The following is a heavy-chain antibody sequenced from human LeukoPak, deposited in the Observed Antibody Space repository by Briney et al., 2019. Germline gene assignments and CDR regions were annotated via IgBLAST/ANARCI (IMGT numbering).Heavy chain of an antibody. D-gene: IGHD6-13*01. CDR3: AGAFQLGSYSSSFDY. J-gene: IGHJ4*02. CDR1: GGSISSGSYY. V-gene: IGHV4-61*02. CDR2: IYTSGST. Sequence: PSQTLSLTCTISGGSISSGSYYWNWIRQPAGKGLEWIGGIYTSGSTNYNPSLKSRVTISLDTSKNQFSLKLSSVTAADTAVYYCAGAFQLGSYSSSFDYWGQGTLVTVSS.